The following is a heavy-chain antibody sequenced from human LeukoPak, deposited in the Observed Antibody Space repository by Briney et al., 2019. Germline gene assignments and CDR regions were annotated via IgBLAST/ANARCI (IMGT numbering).Heavy chain of an antibody. J-gene: IGHJ4*02. Sequence: GGSLRLSCVVSGFSVSNNYIIWVRQAPGNGLERVSVIYGDGRTSHSASVRGRFTISRDNSKNIVSLQMNNLRAEDTAVYYCARDMGSGSSSWSATQDYWGQGTLVTVSS. CDR1: GFSVSNNY. D-gene: IGHD6-13*01. CDR2: IYGDGRT. CDR3: ARDMGSGSSSWSATQDY. V-gene: IGHV3-53*01.